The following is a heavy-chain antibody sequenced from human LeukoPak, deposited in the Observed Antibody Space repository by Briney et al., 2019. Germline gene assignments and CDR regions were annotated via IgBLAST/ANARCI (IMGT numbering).Heavy chain of an antibody. CDR2: IYTSGST. D-gene: IGHD3/OR15-3a*01. CDR3: ARDMDFYMDV. CDR1: GGSISSYY. J-gene: IGHJ6*03. V-gene: IGHV4-4*07. Sequence: SETLSLTCTVSGGSISSYYWSWIRQPAGKGLEWIGRIYTSGSTNYNPPLKSRVTISLDTSKNQFSLNLNSVTAADTAMYYCARDMDFYMDVWGKGSTVTVSS.